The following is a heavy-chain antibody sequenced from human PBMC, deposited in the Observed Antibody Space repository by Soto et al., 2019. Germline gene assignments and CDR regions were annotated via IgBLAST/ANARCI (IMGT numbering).Heavy chain of an antibody. V-gene: IGHV3-48*02. CDR3: ARDRPASGPAYAFDI. J-gene: IGHJ3*02. CDR1: GFTFSAYS. D-gene: IGHD2-2*01. CDR2: IGSTGSVT. Sequence: EVQLVESGGALVQPGGSLRLSCAASGFTFSAYSMNWVRQAPGKGLEWVSFIGSTGSVTHYADSVMGRSTISRDNARNSLYLQMNSMGEEDTAVYHCARDRPASGPAYAFDIWGQGTMVTVSS.